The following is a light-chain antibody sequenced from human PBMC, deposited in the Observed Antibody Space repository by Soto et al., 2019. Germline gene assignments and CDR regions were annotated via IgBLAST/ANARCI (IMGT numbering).Light chain of an antibody. CDR2: EVS. J-gene: IGLJ1*01. CDR3: SSYTSSSTLYV. CDR1: SSDVGGYNF. Sequence: QSALTQPASVSGSPGQSITISCTGTSSDVGGYNFVSWYQQHPGKAPKLMIYEVSNRPSGVSNRFSGSKSGNTASLTISGLQAEDEVDYYCSSYTSSSTLYVFGPGTKVTVL. V-gene: IGLV2-14*01.